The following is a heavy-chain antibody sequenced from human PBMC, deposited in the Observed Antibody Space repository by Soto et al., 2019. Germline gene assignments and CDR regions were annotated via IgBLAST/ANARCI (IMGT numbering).Heavy chain of an antibody. V-gene: IGHV4-39*01. J-gene: IGHJ4*02. Sequence: SQTLSLTCIVSGESISSSSYYWDWIRQPPGKGLEWIGSIYSSGRTYYNPSFKSGVTIAMRTSKNQFSLKLSSVTATDTAVYYCARQRTTVVTQAYYDHWCQGALVT. CDR1: GESISSSSYY. D-gene: IGHD2-21*02. CDR2: IYSSGRT. CDR3: ARQRTTVVTQAYYDH.